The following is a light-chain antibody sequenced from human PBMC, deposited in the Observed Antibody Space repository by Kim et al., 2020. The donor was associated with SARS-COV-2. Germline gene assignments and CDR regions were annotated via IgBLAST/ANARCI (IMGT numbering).Light chain of an antibody. J-gene: IGLJ2*01. Sequence: SSELTQDPAVSVALGQTVRLTCQGDSLRSYYASWYQQKPGQAPVLVIYGRNNRPSGIPDRFSGSTSGNTASLTITGAQAEDEADYYCKSRDSSGNVVFGGGTKLTVL. CDR2: GRN. V-gene: IGLV3-19*01. CDR3: KSRDSSGNVV. CDR1: SLRSYY.